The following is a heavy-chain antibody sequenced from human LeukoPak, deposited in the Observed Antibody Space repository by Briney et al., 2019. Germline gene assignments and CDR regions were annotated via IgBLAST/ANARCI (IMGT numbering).Heavy chain of an antibody. CDR3: ARVRGYPTRGWFDP. V-gene: IGHV3-48*01. Sequence: PGGSLRLSCAASGFTFTTYGMTWVRQAPGKGLEWVSYISSSSSLIYYADSVKGRFTISRDNAKNSLYLQMNSLRAEDTAVYYCARVRGYPTRGWFDPWGQGTLVTVSS. CDR2: ISSSSSLI. D-gene: IGHD5-12*01. J-gene: IGHJ5*02. CDR1: GFTFTTYG.